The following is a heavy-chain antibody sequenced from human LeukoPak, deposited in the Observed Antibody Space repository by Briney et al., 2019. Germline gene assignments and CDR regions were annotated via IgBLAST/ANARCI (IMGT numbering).Heavy chain of an antibody. CDR2: INPNSGGT. Sequence: ASVKVSCKASGYTFPGYYMHWLRQAPGQGLEWMGWINPNSGGTNYAQKFQGRVTMTRDTSISTAYMELSRLRSDDTAVYYCARYCTNGVCQYVFDYWGQGTLVTVSS. CDR1: GYTFPGYY. V-gene: IGHV1-2*02. D-gene: IGHD2-8*01. CDR3: ARYCTNGVCQYVFDY. J-gene: IGHJ4*02.